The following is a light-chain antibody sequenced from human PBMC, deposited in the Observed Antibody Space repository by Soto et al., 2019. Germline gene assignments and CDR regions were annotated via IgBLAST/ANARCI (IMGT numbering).Light chain of an antibody. J-gene: IGKJ3*01. CDR2: AAY. CDR3: QQLKSYPIT. Sequence: DIQLTQSPSFLSESVGDRVTITCRASQGINNYLAWYQQKPGKAPNLLIYAAYTLQNGVPSRFSGSGSGTEFTLTITNLQPEDFATYHCQQLKSYPITFGPGTKVD. V-gene: IGKV1-9*01. CDR1: QGINNY.